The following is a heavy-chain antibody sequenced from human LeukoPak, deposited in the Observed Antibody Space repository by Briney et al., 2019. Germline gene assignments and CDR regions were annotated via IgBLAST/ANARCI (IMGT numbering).Heavy chain of an antibody. CDR2: IYRIGNT. CDR3: AGRGQRYFRD. J-gene: IGHJ1*01. Sequence: GSLRLSCEASGFLFSDYTMNWVRQPPGKGLEWIGYIYRIGNTDYNPSLKSRVTISLDTSKNQLSLNLTSVTAADTAVYYCAGRGQRYFRDWGQGTLVTVSS. CDR1: GFLFSDYT. D-gene: IGHD3-9*01. V-gene: IGHV4-4*08.